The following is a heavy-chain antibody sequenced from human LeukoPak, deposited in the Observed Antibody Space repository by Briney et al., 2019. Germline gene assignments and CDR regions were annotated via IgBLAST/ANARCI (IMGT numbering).Heavy chain of an antibody. J-gene: IGHJ4*02. D-gene: IGHD1-1*01. CDR3: ASRAWIDY. CDR1: GFPFSTYW. V-gene: IGHV3-7*01. Sequence: GGSLRLSCAASGFPFSTYWMTWVRQAPGKGLEWVANINEGGSEKHYVDSVKGRFTISRDNAKNSLYLQMNSLRVEDTAVYYYASRAWIDYWAQGTLVTVSS. CDR2: INEGGSEK.